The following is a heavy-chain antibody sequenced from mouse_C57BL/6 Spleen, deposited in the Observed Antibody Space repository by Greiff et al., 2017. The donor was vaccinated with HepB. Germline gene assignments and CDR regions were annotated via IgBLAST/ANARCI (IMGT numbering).Heavy chain of an antibody. CDR2: IYWDDDK. D-gene: IGHD1-1*01. CDR1: GFSLSTSGMG. CDR3: ARRDYYGYAMDY. Sequence: QVTLKESGPGILQSSQSLSLTCSFSGFSLSTSGMGVSWIRQPSGKGLEWLAHIYWDDDKRYNPFLKSRLTISKDTSRNQVFLKITSVDTADTATYYCARRDYYGYAMDYWGQGTSVTVSS. V-gene: IGHV8-12*01. J-gene: IGHJ4*01.